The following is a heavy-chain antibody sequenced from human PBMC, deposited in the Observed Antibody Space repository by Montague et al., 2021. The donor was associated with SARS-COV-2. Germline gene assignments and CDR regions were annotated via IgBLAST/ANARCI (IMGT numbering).Heavy chain of an antibody. Sequence: SETLSLTCTVSGGSVSSISSHWAWIRPPPRKALEYIGSLYYAGGTQYDWSLKSRVTISVDTSNDQFSLKMNSVTAADTAVYFCARLYGSSFYYWGQGTVVTVSS. D-gene: IGHD4-17*01. CDR2: LYYAGGT. CDR3: ARLYGSSFYY. CDR1: GGSVSSISSH. J-gene: IGHJ4*02. V-gene: IGHV4-39*01.